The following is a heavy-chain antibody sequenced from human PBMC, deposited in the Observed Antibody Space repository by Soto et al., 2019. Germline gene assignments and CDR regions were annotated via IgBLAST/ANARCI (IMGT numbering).Heavy chain of an antibody. CDR3: ASKGAGDGLDL. CDR2: IYYSGST. V-gene: IGHV4-59*01. J-gene: IGHJ2*01. D-gene: IGHD7-27*01. Sequence: SETLSLTCSVSGGSISSYYWSWIRQPPGKGLEWIGYIYYSGSTNYNPSLKSRVTISVETSKNQFSLKLSSVTAADTAVYYCASKGAGDGLDLWGRGTLVTVSS. CDR1: GGSISSYY.